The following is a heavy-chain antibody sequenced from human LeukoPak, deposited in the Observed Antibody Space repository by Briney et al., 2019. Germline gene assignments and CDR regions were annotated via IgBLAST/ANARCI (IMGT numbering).Heavy chain of an antibody. V-gene: IGHV4-61*02. J-gene: IGHJ4*02. CDR1: GGSISSGSYY. CDR2: IYSSGHT. D-gene: IGHD5-18*01. CDR3: ARSRGFSYGFNFDY. Sequence: SQTLSPTCNVSGGSISSGSYYWSWIRQPAGKGLEWIGRIYSSGHTNYNPSLKSRVTVSADTSKNQFSLNLSSVTAADTAVYYCARSRGFSYGFNFDYWGQGTLVTVSS.